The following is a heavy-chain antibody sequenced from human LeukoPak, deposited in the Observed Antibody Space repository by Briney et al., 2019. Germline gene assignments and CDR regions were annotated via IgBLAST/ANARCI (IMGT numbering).Heavy chain of an antibody. J-gene: IGHJ3*02. CDR2: IIPIFGTA. CDR3: ATRLGYCSGGSYYFDI. Sequence: GASVKVSCKASGGTFSSYAISWVRQAPGQGLEWMGGIIPIFGTANYAQKFQGRVTITADESTSTAYMELSSLRSENTAVYYCATRLGYCSGGSYYFDIWGQGTMVTVSS. CDR1: GGTFSSYA. D-gene: IGHD2-15*01. V-gene: IGHV1-69*01.